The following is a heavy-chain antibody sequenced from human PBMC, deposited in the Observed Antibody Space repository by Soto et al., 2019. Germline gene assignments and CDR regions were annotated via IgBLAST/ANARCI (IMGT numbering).Heavy chain of an antibody. Sequence: GRSLRLSCAASGFTFSSYDMHWVRQATGKGLEWVSAIGTAGDTYYPGSVKGRFTIPRENAENSLYLQMNSLRAGDTAVYYCARGQYSSSSWVRYYYYYYGMDVWGQGATVTVSS. J-gene: IGHJ6*02. D-gene: IGHD6-6*01. V-gene: IGHV3-13*01. CDR1: GFTFSSYD. CDR3: ARGQYSSSSWVRYYYYYYGMDV. CDR2: IGTAGDT.